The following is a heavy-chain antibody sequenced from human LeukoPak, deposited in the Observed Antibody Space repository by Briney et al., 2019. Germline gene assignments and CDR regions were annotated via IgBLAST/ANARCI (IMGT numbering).Heavy chain of an antibody. V-gene: IGHV3-53*01. CDR2: IHGDGGT. CDR1: EFTVSSNY. D-gene: IGHD1-26*01. CDR3: ARGVGSGSRLRAGDY. J-gene: IGHJ4*02. Sequence: GGSLRLSCAASEFTVSSNYMSWVRQAPGKGLEWVSVIHGDGGTYYTDSVKGRFTISRDNSKNTLYLQMNSLRAEDTAVYYCARGVGSGSRLRAGDYWGQGTLVTVSS.